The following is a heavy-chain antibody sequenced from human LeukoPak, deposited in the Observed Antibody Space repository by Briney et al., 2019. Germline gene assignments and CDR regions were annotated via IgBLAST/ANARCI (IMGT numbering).Heavy chain of an antibody. V-gene: IGHV1-46*01. D-gene: IGHD1-26*01. Sequence: ASVKVSCKASGYTFTSYDINWVRQAPGQGLEWMGIINPSGGSTSYAQKFQGRVTMTRDMSTSTVYMELSSLRSEDTAVYYCARQVGATGYYYMDVWGKGTTVTVSS. CDR2: INPSGGST. J-gene: IGHJ6*03. CDR1: GYTFTSYD. CDR3: ARQVGATGYYYMDV.